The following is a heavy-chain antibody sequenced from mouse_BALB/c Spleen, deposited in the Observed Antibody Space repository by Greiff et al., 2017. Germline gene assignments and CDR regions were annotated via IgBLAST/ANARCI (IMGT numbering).Heavy chain of an antibody. J-gene: IGHJ4*01. V-gene: IGHV4-1*02. CDR1: GFDFSRYW. Sequence: VQLKQSGGGLVQPGGSLKLSCAASGFDFSRYWMSWVRQAPGKGLEWIGEINPDSSTINYTPSLKDKFIISRDNAKNTLYLQMSKVRSEDTALYYGARPGYYGRGDAMDYWGQGTSVTVSS. D-gene: IGHD1-1*01. CDR3: ARPGYYGRGDAMDY. CDR2: INPDSSTI.